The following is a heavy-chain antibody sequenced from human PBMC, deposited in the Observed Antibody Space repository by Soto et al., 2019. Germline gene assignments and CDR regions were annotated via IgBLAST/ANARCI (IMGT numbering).Heavy chain of an antibody. Sequence: PSETLSLTCTVSGGSISSYYWSWIRQPPGKGLDWIGYIYYSGSTNYNPSLKSRVTISVDTSKNQFSLKLSSVTAADTAVYYCASSASTRDFWPYYYYYYMDVWGKGTTVTVSS. CDR3: ASSASTRDFWPYYYYYYMDV. J-gene: IGHJ6*03. V-gene: IGHV4-59*08. CDR1: GGSISSYY. D-gene: IGHD3-3*01. CDR2: IYYSGST.